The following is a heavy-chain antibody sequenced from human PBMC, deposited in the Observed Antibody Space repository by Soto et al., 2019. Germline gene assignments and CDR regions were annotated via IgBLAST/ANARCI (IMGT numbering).Heavy chain of an antibody. D-gene: IGHD2-15*01. J-gene: IGHJ6*04. CDR1: GFTVSSKY. CDR2: IQSGGPT. Sequence: EVQLVESGGGLVQPGGSLRLSCAASGFTVSSKYMSWVRQAPGKGLEWVSLIQSGGPTYYADSVKGRFTISRDTSENTVHLHMDSLRAEDTAVYYWARDDVLCDGGRCYGVPLDVWGKGPTVTVSS. V-gene: IGHV3-66*01. CDR3: ARDDVLCDGGRCYGVPLDV.